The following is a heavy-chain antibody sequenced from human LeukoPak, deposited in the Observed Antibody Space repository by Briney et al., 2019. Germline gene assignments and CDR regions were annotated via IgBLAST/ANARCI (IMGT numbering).Heavy chain of an antibody. D-gene: IGHD4-23*01. Sequence: GGSLRLSCAASAFTFSSYWMHWVRQAPGKGLVWVSRINSDGSSTSYADSVKGRFTISRDNAKNTLYLQMNSLRAEDTAMYYCARSNDYNSNSDFDCWGQGTLVTVSS. CDR2: INSDGSST. CDR3: ARSNDYNSNSDFDC. V-gene: IGHV3-74*01. CDR1: AFTFSSYW. J-gene: IGHJ4*02.